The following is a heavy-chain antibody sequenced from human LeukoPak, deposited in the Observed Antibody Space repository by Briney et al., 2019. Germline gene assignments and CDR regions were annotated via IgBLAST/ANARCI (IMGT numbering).Heavy chain of an antibody. CDR2: ISAYNGNT. CDR3: AKAGPYSGSYPYYFDY. CDR1: GYTFTSYG. J-gene: IGHJ4*02. V-gene: IGHV1-18*01. Sequence: ASVKVSCKASGYTFTSYGISWVRQAPGQGLEWMGWISAYNGNTNYAQKLQGRVTMTTDTSTSTAYMELRSLRSDDTAVYYCAKAGPYSGSYPYYFDYWGQGTLVTVSS. D-gene: IGHD1-26*01.